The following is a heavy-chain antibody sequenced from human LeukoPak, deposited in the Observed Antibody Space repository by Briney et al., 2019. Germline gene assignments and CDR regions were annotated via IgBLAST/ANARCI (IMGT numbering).Heavy chain of an antibody. Sequence: GGSLRLSCATSGFTFSTYGMHWVRQAPGKGLEWVAFIGYDGSEIHYADSVKGRFTISRDNSKNTVHLQMGGLRGADTAVYYCAKRGKDSPGYYNYFDSWGQGTLVTASS. D-gene: IGHD3-22*01. CDR2: IGYDGSEI. CDR3: AKRGKDSPGYYNYFDS. CDR1: GFTFSTYG. V-gene: IGHV3-30*02. J-gene: IGHJ4*02.